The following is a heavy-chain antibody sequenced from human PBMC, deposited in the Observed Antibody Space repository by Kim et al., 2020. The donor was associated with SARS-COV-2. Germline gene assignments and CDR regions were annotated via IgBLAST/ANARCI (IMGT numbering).Heavy chain of an antibody. D-gene: IGHD3-22*01. CDR1: GFTFSSYA. CDR3: AKEAYDSSGYFTRGYFQH. V-gene: IGHV3-23*01. Sequence: GGSLRLSCAASGFTFSSYAMSWVRQAPGKGLEWVSAISGSGGSTYYADSVKGRFTISRDNSKNTLYLQMNSLRAEDTAVYYCAKEAYDSSGYFTRGYFQHWGQGTLVTVSS. J-gene: IGHJ1*01. CDR2: ISGSGGST.